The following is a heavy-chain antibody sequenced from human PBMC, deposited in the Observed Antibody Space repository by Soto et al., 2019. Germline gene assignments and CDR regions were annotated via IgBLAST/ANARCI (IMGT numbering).Heavy chain of an antibody. V-gene: IGHV3-21*01. J-gene: IGHJ4*02. CDR1: GFTFSSYS. D-gene: IGHD6-25*01. Sequence: GGSLRLSCAASGFTFSSYSMNWVRQAPGKGLEWVSSISSSSGYIYYADSVKGRFTISRDNAKNSLYLQMNSLRAEDTAVYYCARSRHCDYWGQGTLVTVSS. CDR2: ISSSSGYI. CDR3: ARSRHCDY.